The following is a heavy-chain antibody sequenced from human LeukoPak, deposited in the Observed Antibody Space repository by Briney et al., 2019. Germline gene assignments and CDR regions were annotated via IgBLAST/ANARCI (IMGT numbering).Heavy chain of an antibody. V-gene: IGHV3-21*01. J-gene: IGHJ4*02. D-gene: IGHD3-16*01. CDR2: ISSGSTYI. CDR3: ARRRFIRGPDVVNPFEY. CDR1: GFTFSSYS. Sequence: GGSLRLSCAASGFTFSSYSMNWVRQAPGKGLEWVSSISSGSTYIYYADSVKGRFTISRDNAKNSLYLQMNSLRAEDTAVYYCARRRFIRGPDVVNPFEYWGQGTLVTVSS.